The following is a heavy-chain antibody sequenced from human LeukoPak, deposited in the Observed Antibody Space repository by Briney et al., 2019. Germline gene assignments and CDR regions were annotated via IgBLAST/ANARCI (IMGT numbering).Heavy chain of an antibody. D-gene: IGHD1-26*01. CDR3: ARDRWEWPESPFDP. CDR1: GYTFTSYG. J-gene: IGHJ5*02. CDR2: ISAYNGNT. Sequence: GASVKVSCKASGYTFTSYGISWVRQAPGQGLEWMGWISAYNGNTNYAQKLQGRVTMTTDTSTSTAYMELRSLRSDDTAVYYCARDRWEWPESPFDPWAREPWSPSPQ. V-gene: IGHV1-18*01.